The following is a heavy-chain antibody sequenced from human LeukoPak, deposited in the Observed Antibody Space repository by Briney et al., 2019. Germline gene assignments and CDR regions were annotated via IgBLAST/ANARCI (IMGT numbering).Heavy chain of an antibody. CDR1: GFTFSNAW. D-gene: IGHD3-16*02. CDR2: IWYDGSNE. V-gene: IGHV3-33*08. CDR3: ARARTFGGVIVIPYYFDY. J-gene: IGHJ4*02. Sequence: GGSLRLSCAASGFTFSNAWMSWVRQAPGKGLEWVALIWYDGSNEYHADSVKGRFTISRDNSKNTLYLQMNSLRAEDTAVYYCARARTFGGVIVIPYYFDYWGQGTLVTVS.